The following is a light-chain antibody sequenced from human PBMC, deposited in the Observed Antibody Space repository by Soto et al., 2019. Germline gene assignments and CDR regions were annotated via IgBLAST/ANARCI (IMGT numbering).Light chain of an antibody. J-gene: IGKJ4*01. CDR1: QGINNY. Sequence: DIQMTQAPSSLSASVGDRVTITCRASQGINNYLAWYQQKPGKVPKVMIYAASTLQSGVPSPFSGSGSGTDFTLTISSLQPEDVASYYCQQYNSAPLTFGGGTKVEIK. CDR3: QQYNSAPLT. V-gene: IGKV1-27*01. CDR2: AAS.